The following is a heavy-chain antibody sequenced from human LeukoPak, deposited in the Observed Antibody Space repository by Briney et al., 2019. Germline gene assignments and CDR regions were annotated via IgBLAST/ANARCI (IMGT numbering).Heavy chain of an antibody. Sequence: SETLSLTCTVSGRSLSSYSWNWIRQPPGKGLEWVAYIYASGNTKYNPSLKSRRTISVDASKSQLSMKLTSVPAADTAVYYCARLSSGWPNEAFDIWGQGTMVSVSS. CDR3: ARLSSGWPNEAFDI. CDR1: GRSLSSYS. D-gene: IGHD6-25*01. J-gene: IGHJ3*02. CDR2: IYASGNT. V-gene: IGHV4-4*09.